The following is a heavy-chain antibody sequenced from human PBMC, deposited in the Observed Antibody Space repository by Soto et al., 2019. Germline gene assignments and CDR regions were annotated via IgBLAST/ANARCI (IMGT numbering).Heavy chain of an antibody. CDR1: GYTFTSYG. J-gene: IGHJ4*02. D-gene: IGHD6-13*01. V-gene: IGHV1-18*01. CDR2: ISAYNGNT. CDR3: ARGGPRGYSSSADQHLDY. Sequence: GASVKVSCKASGYTFTSYGISWVRQAPGQGLEWMGWISAYNGNTNYAQKLQGRVTMTTDTPTSTAYMELRSLRSDDTAVYYCARGGPRGYSSSADQHLDYWGQGTLVTVSS.